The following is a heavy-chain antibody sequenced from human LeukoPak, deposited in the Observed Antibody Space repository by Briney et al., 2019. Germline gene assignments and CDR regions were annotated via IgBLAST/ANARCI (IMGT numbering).Heavy chain of an antibody. CDR1: GGSISNNY. J-gene: IGHJ4*02. D-gene: IGHD3-10*01. Sequence: SETLSLTCTVSGGSISNNYWTWIRQPPGKGLEWIGYFYNSGSTNYNPSLKSRVTISVDTSKNQFSLKLSSVTAADTAVYYCARHENNYYGSGSYYKGPFDYWGQGTLVTVSS. CDR3: ARHENNYYGSGSYYKGPFDY. CDR2: FYNSGST. V-gene: IGHV4-59*08.